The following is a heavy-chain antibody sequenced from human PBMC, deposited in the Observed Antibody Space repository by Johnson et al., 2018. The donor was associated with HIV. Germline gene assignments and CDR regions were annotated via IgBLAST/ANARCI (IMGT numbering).Heavy chain of an antibody. D-gene: IGHD3-22*01. CDR3: AKATSSGYDHDAFDI. CDR2: ISGSGGNT. Sequence: VQLVESGGGLVQPGGSLRLSCAASGFTVSSNYMSWVRQAPGKGLEWVSEISGSGGNTDYADSVKGRFTISRDTSNNTVHLQMNSLRAEDTAVYYCAKATSSGYDHDAFDICGQGTMVTVSS. CDR1: GFTVSSNY. V-gene: IGHV3-23*04. J-gene: IGHJ3*02.